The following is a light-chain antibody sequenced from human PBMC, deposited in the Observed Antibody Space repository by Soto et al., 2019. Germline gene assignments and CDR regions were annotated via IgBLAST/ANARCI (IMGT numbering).Light chain of an antibody. J-gene: IGLJ2*01. V-gene: IGLV2-14*01. Sequence: QSALTQPASVSGSPGQSITISCTGTSSDVGDYNYVSWYQQHPGKAPKLMIHEVSNRPSGVSNRFSGSKSGNTASLTISGLQAEDEADYYCTSYSSSNTRVVFGGGTKLTVL. CDR1: SSDVGDYNY. CDR2: EVS. CDR3: TSYSSSNTRVV.